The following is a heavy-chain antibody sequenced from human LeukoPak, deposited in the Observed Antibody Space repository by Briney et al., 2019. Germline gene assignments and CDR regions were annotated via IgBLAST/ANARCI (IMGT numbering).Heavy chain of an antibody. CDR3: ARDYGDYSGAFDI. Sequence: ASVKVSCKASGYTFTSYGISWVRQAPGQGLEWMGWISANNGNTNYAQKLQGRVTMTIDTSTSTAYMELGSLRSDDTAVYYCARDYGDYSGAFDIWGQGTMVTVSS. D-gene: IGHD4-17*01. CDR2: ISANNGNT. J-gene: IGHJ3*02. CDR1: GYTFTSYG. V-gene: IGHV1-18*01.